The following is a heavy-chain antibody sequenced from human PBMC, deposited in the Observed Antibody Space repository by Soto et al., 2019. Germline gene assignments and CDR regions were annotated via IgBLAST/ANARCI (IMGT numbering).Heavy chain of an antibody. D-gene: IGHD2-21*02. CDR3: AIQETASGSHYLCHFGH. Sequence: SETLSLTCSVSGASVRSSRFYWGWIRQTPGKGLEWIGSIVSSGAMHPNPSLRSRIDTSLDSSQNKLSLDLFSVTAADTSVYYCAIQETASGSHYLCHFGHWGQGILVTLSS. CDR1: GASVRSSRFY. J-gene: IGHJ4*02. V-gene: IGHV4-39*01. CDR2: IVSSGAM.